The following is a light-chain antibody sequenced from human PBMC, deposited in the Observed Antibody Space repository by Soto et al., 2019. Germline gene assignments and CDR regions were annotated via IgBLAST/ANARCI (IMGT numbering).Light chain of an antibody. CDR1: QSIDTY. Sequence: VRGIVNKTCRASQSIDTYLNWYQQKPGKAPKLLIYAASSLHSGVPSRFGGSGSGTDFTLALSCLQPEDFATHNCQQSYSAPRTYAPGTKVDIK. J-gene: IGKJ1*01. V-gene: IGKV1-39*01. CDR2: AAS. CDR3: QQSYSAPRT.